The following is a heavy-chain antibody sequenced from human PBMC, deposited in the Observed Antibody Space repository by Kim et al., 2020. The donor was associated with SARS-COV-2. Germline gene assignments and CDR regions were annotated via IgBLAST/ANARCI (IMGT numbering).Heavy chain of an antibody. V-gene: IGHV4-39*01. CDR3: ARHHQERITIFGVVMGWFDP. CDR2: IYYSGST. D-gene: IGHD3-3*01. CDR1: GGSISSSSYY. J-gene: IGHJ5*02. Sequence: SETLSLTCTVSGGSISSSSYYWGWIRQPPGKGLEWIGSIYYSGSTYYNPSLKSRVTISVDTSKNQFSLKLSSVTAADTAVYYCARHHQERITIFGVVMGWFDPWGQGTLVTVSS.